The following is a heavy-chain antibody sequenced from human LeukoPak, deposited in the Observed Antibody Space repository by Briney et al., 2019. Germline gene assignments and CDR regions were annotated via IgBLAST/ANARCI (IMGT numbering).Heavy chain of an antibody. J-gene: IGHJ4*02. CDR1: GFTFNTYT. CDR2: ISGSSGII. CDR3: ARTSDY. V-gene: IGHV3-48*01. Sequence: GGSLRLSCAASGFTFNTYTMNWVRQAPGKGLEWVSYISGSSGIIDYADSVRGRFTISRDNSKNTLYLQMNSLRAGDTAVYYCARTSDYWGQGTLVTVSS.